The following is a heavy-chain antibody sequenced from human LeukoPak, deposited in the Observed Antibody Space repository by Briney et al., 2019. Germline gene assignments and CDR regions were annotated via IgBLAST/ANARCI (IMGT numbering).Heavy chain of an antibody. CDR3: AKDRPKWELPSHIGY. Sequence: PGGSLRLSCAASGFTFSSYSMHWVRQAPGKGLEWAAVIWYDGSNKYYADSVKGRFTISRDNSKNTLYLQMNSLRAEDTAVYYCAKDRPKWELPSHIGYWGQGTLVTVSS. CDR2: IWYDGSNK. J-gene: IGHJ4*02. CDR1: GFTFSSYS. D-gene: IGHD1-26*01. V-gene: IGHV3-33*06.